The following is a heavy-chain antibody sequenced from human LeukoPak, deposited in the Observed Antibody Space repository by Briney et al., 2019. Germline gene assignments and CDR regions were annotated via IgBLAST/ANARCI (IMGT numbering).Heavy chain of an antibody. V-gene: IGHV4-39*07. CDR2: IYYSGST. Sequence: PSETLSLTCTVSGGPISSSSYYWGWIRQPPGKGLEWIGSIYYSGSTYYNPALKSRVTISVDTSKNQFSLKLSSVTAADTAVYYCARENYVWGSYRFFDYWGQGTLVTVSS. CDR3: ARENYVWGSYRFFDY. CDR1: GGPISSSSYY. D-gene: IGHD3-16*02. J-gene: IGHJ4*02.